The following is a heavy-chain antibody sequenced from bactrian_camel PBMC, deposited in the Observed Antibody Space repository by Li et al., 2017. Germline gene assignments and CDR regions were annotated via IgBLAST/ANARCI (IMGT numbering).Heavy chain of an antibody. V-gene: IGHV3S63*01. CDR3: VADRRLPTAEPIASSPCSLFLDTLPGPTTH. J-gene: IGHJ4*01. CDR1: APSYERYY. D-gene: IGHD4*01. Sequence: VQLVESGGGSVQAGGSPRLSCTASAPSYERYYLQWFRQAPGKPREAVACIEDDGTGRYADAVKGRFTISRDNAKNSAYLQMNNLEPEDTATYYCVADRRLPTAEPIASSPCSLFLDTLPGPTTHSGQGTQVTVS. CDR2: IEDDGTG.